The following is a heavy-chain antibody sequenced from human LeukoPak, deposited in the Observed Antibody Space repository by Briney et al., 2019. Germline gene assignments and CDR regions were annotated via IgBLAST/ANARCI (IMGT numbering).Heavy chain of an antibody. D-gene: IGHD6-13*01. J-gene: IGHJ4*02. CDR3: ASASSHRIAAGGDY. V-gene: IGHV3-74*01. Sequence: GGSLRLSCAASGFTFSNYWMHWVRQAPGKGLVWVSRINSDGSSRNYADPVKGRFTISRDNAKNTLYLQMNSLRAEDTAVYYCASASSHRIAAGGDYWGQGTLVTVSS. CDR2: INSDGSSR. CDR1: GFTFSNYW.